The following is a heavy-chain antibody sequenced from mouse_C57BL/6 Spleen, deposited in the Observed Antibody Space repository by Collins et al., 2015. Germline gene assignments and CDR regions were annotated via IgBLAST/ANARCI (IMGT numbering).Heavy chain of an antibody. CDR3: ALGRAWFAC. Sequence: QVQLQQPGAELVMPGASVKLSCKASGYTFTSYWMHWVRQRPGQGLEWIGEIDLSDSYTNYNQKFKGKSTLTVDRSSSTAYMQLSSLTSEDSAVYYCALGRAWFACWGQGTLVTVSA. D-gene: IGHD3-3*01. CDR1: GYTFTSYW. V-gene: IGHV1-69*01. CDR2: IDLSDSYT. J-gene: IGHJ3*01.